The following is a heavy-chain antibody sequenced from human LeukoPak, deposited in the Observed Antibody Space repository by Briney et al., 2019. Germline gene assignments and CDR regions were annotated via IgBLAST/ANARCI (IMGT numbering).Heavy chain of an antibody. CDR2: IWYDGSNK. Sequence: GGPLRLSCAASGFTFSSYGMHWVRLAPGKGLEWVAVIWYDGSNKYYADSVKGRFTISRDNSRNTLYLQMNSLRAEDTAVYYCARDLVGSWYMDYWGQGTLVTVSS. CDR3: ARDLVGSWYMDY. V-gene: IGHV3-33*01. J-gene: IGHJ4*02. D-gene: IGHD6-13*01. CDR1: GFTFSSYG.